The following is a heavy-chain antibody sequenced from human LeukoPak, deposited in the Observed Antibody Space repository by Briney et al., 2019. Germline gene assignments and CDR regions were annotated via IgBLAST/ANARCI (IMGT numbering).Heavy chain of an antibody. J-gene: IGHJ5*02. CDR3: AREMVRGVTHA. Sequence: SETLSLTCTVSGGSFSSGSYYWSWIRQPPGRGLEWIGYIYYSGSTNYNPSLKSRVTISVDTSKNQFSLKLSSVTAADTAVYYCAREMVRGVTHAWGQGTLVTVSS. CDR2: IYYSGST. V-gene: IGHV4-61*01. CDR1: GGSFSSGSYY. D-gene: IGHD3-10*01.